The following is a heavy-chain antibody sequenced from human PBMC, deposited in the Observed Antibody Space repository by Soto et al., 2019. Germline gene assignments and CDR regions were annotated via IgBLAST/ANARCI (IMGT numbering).Heavy chain of an antibody. V-gene: IGHV3-74*02. J-gene: IGHJ3*01. CDR2: MNEDGGTT. CDR3: ASQLWSHDAFDV. Sequence: EVQLVESGGGLVRPGGSLRLSCAASGFTFSSYWMHWVRQAPGKGLVWVSRMNEDGGTTDYADSVKGRFTISRDNAKNSLFLQMDSLRAEDTAVYYCASQLWSHDAFDVWGRGTMVNVSS. CDR1: GFTFSSYW. D-gene: IGHD1-1*01.